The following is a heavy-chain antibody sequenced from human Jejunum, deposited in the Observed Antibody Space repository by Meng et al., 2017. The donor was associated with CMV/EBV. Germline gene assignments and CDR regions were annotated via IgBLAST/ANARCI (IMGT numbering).Heavy chain of an antibody. CDR3: VRGGSTYYDY. Sequence: SCAALGFTFSSYWMHGVRQAPGKGLVWVARIHSDGSSTNYADSVKGRFTISRDNAKNTLYLQMNSLRAEDTAVYYCVRGGSTYYDYWGQGSLVTVSS. CDR1: GFTFSSYW. CDR2: IHSDGSST. J-gene: IGHJ4*02. D-gene: IGHD3-10*01. V-gene: IGHV3-74*01.